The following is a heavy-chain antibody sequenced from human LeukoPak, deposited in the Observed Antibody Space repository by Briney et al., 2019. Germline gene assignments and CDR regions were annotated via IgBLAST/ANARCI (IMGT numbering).Heavy chain of an antibody. CDR3: AKDPVGTEGGSSSWYLFFDY. J-gene: IGHJ4*02. CDR2: ISGSGGCT. D-gene: IGHD6-13*01. Sequence: GGSLRLSCAASGFTFSSYAMSWVRQAPGKGLEWVSAISGSGGCTYYADSVKGRFTISRDNSKNTLYLQMNSLRAEDTAVYYCAKDPVGTEGGSSSWYLFFDYWGQGTLVTVSS. CDR1: GFTFSSYA. V-gene: IGHV3-23*01.